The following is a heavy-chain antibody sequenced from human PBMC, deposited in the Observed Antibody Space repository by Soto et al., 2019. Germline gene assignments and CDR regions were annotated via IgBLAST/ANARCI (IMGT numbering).Heavy chain of an antibody. CDR2: IYYSGST. CDR1: GGSISSYY. V-gene: IGHV4-59*01. Sequence: SETLSLTCTVSGGSISSYYWSWIRQPPGKGLEWIGYIYYSGSTNYNPSLKSRVTISVDTSKNQFSLKLSSVTAADTAVYYCARDHSSSSLADYYYYYGMDVWGQGTTVTVSS. D-gene: IGHD6-6*01. J-gene: IGHJ6*02. CDR3: ARDHSSSSLADYYYYYGMDV.